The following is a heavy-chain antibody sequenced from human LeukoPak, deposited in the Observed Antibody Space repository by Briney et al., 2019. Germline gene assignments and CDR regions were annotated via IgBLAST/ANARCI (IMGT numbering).Heavy chain of an antibody. CDR2: FDPEDGGT. Sequence: ASVKVSCKVSGYTLTELSMHWVRQAPGKGLEWMGGFDPEDGGTIYAQKFQGRVTMTEDTSTDTAYMELSSLRSEDTAVYYCATVPLLLGYYYMDVWGEGTTVTVSS. D-gene: IGHD2/OR15-2a*01. J-gene: IGHJ6*03. CDR1: GYTLTELS. V-gene: IGHV1-24*01. CDR3: ATVPLLLGYYYMDV.